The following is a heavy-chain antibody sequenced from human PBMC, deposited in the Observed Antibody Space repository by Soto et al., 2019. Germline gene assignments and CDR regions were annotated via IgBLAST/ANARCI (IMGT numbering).Heavy chain of an antibody. CDR3: ARSYFADYQYYFDY. J-gene: IGHJ4*01. CDR1: GYHFTNYW. D-gene: IGHD4-17*01. V-gene: IGHV5-51*01. Sequence: GESMKISCKGSGYHFTNYWIGWVRQMPGKGLEWMGIIYPGDSDTRYSPSFQGQVTISADKSISTYYLKWNILRASDTSMYFCARSYFADYQYYFDYWGHGSLFTVSS. CDR2: IYPGDSDT.